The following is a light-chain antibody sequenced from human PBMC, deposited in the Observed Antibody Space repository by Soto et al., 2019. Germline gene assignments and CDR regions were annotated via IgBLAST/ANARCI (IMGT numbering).Light chain of an antibody. CDR3: QSYDNSLAGSVV. CDR2: GND. CDR1: TSNIGSIFD. J-gene: IGLJ2*01. V-gene: IGLV1-40*01. Sequence: QSVLTQPPSVSGAPGQRVTISCTGSTSNIGSIFDVHWYQHLPGAAPKLLIFGNDNRPSVVPDRFSGSKSGTSASLTITGLQPEDEADYYCQSYDNSLAGSVVFGGGTKLTVL.